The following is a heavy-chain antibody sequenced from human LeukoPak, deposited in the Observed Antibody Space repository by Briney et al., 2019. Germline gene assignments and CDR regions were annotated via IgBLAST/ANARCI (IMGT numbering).Heavy chain of an antibody. CDR2: IYYSGST. V-gene: IGHV4-59*01. Sequence: SETLSLTCTVSGGSISSYYWSWIRQPPGKGLEWIGYIYYSGSTNYNPSLKSRVTISVDTSKNQFSLKLSSVTAADTAVYYCARNGRGYSYGGHLDYWGQGTLVTVSS. CDR3: ARNGRGYSYGGHLDY. D-gene: IGHD5-18*01. CDR1: GGSISSYY. J-gene: IGHJ4*02.